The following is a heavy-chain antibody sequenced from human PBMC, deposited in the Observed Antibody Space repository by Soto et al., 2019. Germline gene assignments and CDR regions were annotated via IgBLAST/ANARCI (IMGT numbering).Heavy chain of an antibody. V-gene: IGHV1-18*04. J-gene: IGHJ5*02. CDR1: GYTFTNYG. CDR3: AREEYRQLDH. Sequence: GASVKVSCKASGYTFTNYGISWVRQAPGQGLEWMGRISTNSGHTDYAQNLRGRVTMTTDTSTTTAYMELRSLRSDDTAVYYCAREEYRQLDHWGQGTLVTVSS. CDR2: ISTNSGHT. D-gene: IGHD3-16*02.